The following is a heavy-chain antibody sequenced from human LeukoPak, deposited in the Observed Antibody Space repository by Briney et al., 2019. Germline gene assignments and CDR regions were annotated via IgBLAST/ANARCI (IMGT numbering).Heavy chain of an antibody. J-gene: IGHJ6*02. Sequence: GGSLRLSCAASGFSFTNYWMSWVRQAPGKGLEWVASIKQDGSEKYYVDSVKGRFTISRDNAKTSLYLQMNSLRDEDTAVYFCARDPVGYYYSMDVWGQGTTVTVFS. V-gene: IGHV3-7*01. CDR3: ARDPVGYYYSMDV. D-gene: IGHD2-15*01. CDR1: GFSFTNYW. CDR2: IKQDGSEK.